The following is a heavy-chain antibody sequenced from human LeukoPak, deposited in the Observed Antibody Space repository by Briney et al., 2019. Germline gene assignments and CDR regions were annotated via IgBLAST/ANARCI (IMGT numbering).Heavy chain of an antibody. CDR1: GYSISNGDY. V-gene: IGHV4-38-2*01. J-gene: IGHJ4*02. CDR2: IYDSGST. CDR3: ARKYSGSPYYFDC. D-gene: IGHD6-13*01. Sequence: SETLSLTCAVSGYSISNGDYWGWIRQPPGKGLEWIGSIYDSGSTYYNPSLKSRVTISADTSKNQFSLKLSSVTAADTAFYYCARKYSGSPYYFDCWGQGTLVTVSS.